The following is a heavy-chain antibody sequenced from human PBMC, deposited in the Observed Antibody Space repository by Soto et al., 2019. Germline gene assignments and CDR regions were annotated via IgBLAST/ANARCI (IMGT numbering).Heavy chain of an antibody. CDR2: INHSGST. D-gene: IGHD6-19*01. CDR1: GGSFSGYY. CDR3: ARIQWLFGMDV. J-gene: IGHJ6*02. V-gene: IGHV4-34*01. Sequence: QVQLQQWGAGLLKPSETLSLTCAVYGGSFSGYYWSWIRQPPGKGLEWIREINHSGSTNYNPSLKRRVTISVDTSTHQFCLKLSSVTAADTAVYYCARIQWLFGMDVWGQGTTVTVSS.